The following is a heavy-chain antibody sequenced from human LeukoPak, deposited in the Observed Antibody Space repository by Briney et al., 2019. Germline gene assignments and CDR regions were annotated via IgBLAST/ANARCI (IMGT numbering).Heavy chain of an antibody. CDR1: GFTFSDYY. J-gene: IGHJ6*03. V-gene: IGHV3-11*01. CDR3: ARVYYGSGSLHYYYYYMDV. Sequence: GGSLRLSCAASGFTFSDYYMTWIRQAPGKGLEWISYISSGGRTMYYTDSVKGRFTISRDNAKNSLYLQMNSLRAEDTAMYYCARVYYGSGSLHYYYYYMDVWGKGTTVTISS. CDR2: ISSGGRTM. D-gene: IGHD3-10*01.